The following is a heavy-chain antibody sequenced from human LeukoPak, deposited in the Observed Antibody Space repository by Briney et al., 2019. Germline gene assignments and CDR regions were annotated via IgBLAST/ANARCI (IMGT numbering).Heavy chain of an antibody. CDR2: IYYSGST. V-gene: IGHV4-39*01. Sequence: KPSETLSLTCTVSGGSISSSSYYWGWIRQPPGKGLEWIGSIYYSGSTYYNPSLKSRVTISVDTSKNQFSLKLSPVTAADTAVYYCAYGLAAAGLYWGQGTLVTVSS. D-gene: IGHD6-13*01. J-gene: IGHJ4*02. CDR3: AYGLAAAGLY. CDR1: GGSISSSSYY.